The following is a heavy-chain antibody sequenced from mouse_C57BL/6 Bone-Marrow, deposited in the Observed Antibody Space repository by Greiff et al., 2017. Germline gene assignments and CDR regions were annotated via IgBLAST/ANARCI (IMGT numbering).Heavy chain of an antibody. CDR3: ATSTMITTRYYAMDY. CDR1: GYTFTSYG. V-gene: IGHV1-81*01. CDR2: IYPRSGNT. J-gene: IGHJ4*01. D-gene: IGHD2-4*01. Sequence: QVQLQQSGAELARPGASVKLSCKASGYTFTSYGISWVKQRTGQGLEWIGEIYPRSGNTYYNEKFKGKATLTADKSSSTAYMELRSLTSEDSAVYFCATSTMITTRYYAMDYWGQGTSVTVSS.